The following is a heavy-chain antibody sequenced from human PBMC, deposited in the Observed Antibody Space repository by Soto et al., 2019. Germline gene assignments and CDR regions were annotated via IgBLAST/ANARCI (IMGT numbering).Heavy chain of an antibody. CDR2: IYYSGST. CDR1: GGSISSSSYY. D-gene: IGHD6-19*01. V-gene: IGHV4-39*01. Sequence: PSETLSLTCTVSGGSISSSSYYWGWIRQPPGKGLEWIGSIYYSGSTYYNPSLKSRVTISVDTSKNQFSLKLSSVTAADTAVYYCTGGAVDGHFYYYYGMDVWGQGTTVTVSS. CDR3: TGGAVDGHFYYYYGMDV. J-gene: IGHJ6*02.